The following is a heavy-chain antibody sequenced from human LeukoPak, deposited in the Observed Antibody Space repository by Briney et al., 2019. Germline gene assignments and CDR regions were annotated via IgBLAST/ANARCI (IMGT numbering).Heavy chain of an antibody. CDR1: GGSISSYY. V-gene: IGHV4-59*01. CDR2: IYYSGST. CDR3: ARARESLFGVVPFDY. J-gene: IGHJ4*02. Sequence: SETLSLTCTVSGGSISSYYLSWIRQPPGKGLEWIGYIYYSGSTNYNPSLKSRVTISVDTSKNQFSLKLSSVTAADTAVYYCARARESLFGVVPFDYWGQGTLVTVSS. D-gene: IGHD3-3*01.